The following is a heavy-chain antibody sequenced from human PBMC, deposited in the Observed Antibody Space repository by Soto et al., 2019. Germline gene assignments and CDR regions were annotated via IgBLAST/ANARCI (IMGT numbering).Heavy chain of an antibody. D-gene: IGHD1-26*01. V-gene: IGHV3-7*04. Sequence: EVQLVESGGGWVQPGGSLRLSCAASGFTFSSYWMSWVRQAPGKGLEWVANIKQDETEKYYVDSVKGRFTISRDNAKNSLYLQMNSLRAEDTAVYYCARLVSAAANDYWGQGTLVTVSS. CDR3: ARLVSAAANDY. J-gene: IGHJ4*02. CDR1: GFTFSSYW. CDR2: IKQDETEK.